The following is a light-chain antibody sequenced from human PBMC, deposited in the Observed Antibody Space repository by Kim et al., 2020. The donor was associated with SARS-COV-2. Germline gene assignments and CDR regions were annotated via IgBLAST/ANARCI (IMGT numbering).Light chain of an antibody. CDR1: NIESKS. J-gene: IGLJ2*01. Sequence: SYELTQPPSVSVAPGKTARITCGGNNIESKSVHWYQQKPGQAPVLVIYFDTDRPSGIPERFSGSNSGNTATLTISRVEAGDEADYICQVWDSYSDHVVFG. CDR3: QVWDSYSDHVV. V-gene: IGLV3-21*04. CDR2: FDT.